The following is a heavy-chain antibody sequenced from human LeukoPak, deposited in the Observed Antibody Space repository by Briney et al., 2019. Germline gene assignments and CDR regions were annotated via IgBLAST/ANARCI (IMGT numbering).Heavy chain of an antibody. Sequence: SETLSRTCTVSGGSIRSSSYYWGWVRQPPGKELDLIGSFSYSGNTSYNPSLKTSITILVHTSKNEFSLKMSSVTAANAAVYYSAGINQGYWGQGTLVTVSS. CDR1: GGSIRSSSYY. CDR3: AGINQGY. CDR2: FSYSGNT. D-gene: IGHD1-14*01. V-gene: IGHV4-39*01. J-gene: IGHJ4*02.